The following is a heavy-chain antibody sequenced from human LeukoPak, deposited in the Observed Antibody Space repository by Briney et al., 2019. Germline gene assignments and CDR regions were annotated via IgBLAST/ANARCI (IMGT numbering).Heavy chain of an antibody. CDR1: GGSFSGYY. CDR2: SNHSGST. D-gene: IGHD2-21*02. J-gene: IGHJ5*02. CDR3: ARDVTRASWFDP. Sequence: MASETLALTCAVYGGSFSGYYWSWIRQPPGKGLEWIGESNHSGSTNYNPSLKSRVTISVDTSKNQFSLKLSSVTAADTAVYYCARDVTRASWFDPWGQGTLVTVSS. V-gene: IGHV4-34*01.